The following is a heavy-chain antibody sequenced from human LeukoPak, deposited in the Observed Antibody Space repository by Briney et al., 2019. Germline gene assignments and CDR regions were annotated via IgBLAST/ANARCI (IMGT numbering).Heavy chain of an antibody. J-gene: IGHJ4*02. CDR1: GFTASTHH. CDR2: RQPGNVS. V-gene: IGHV3-53*01. D-gene: IGHD3-22*01. Sequence: HSGGSLRLSCAVSGFTASTHHMAWVRQAPGKGLEWVSVRQPGNVSYYADSVTGRFTTSTDSSKNTLFLQMRDLRAEDTALYYCARERDYDTYFDYWGQGTLVIVSS. CDR3: ARERDYDTYFDY.